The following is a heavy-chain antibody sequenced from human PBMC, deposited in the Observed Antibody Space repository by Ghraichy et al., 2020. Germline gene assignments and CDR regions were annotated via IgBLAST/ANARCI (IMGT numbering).Heavy chain of an antibody. V-gene: IGHV2-70*13. J-gene: IGHJ4*02. Sequence: SGPTLVKPTQTLTLTCTFSGFSLITSGMCVGWIRQPPGKALEWLALIDWDDDKEYSTSLKTRLSISKDTSKNQVVLTMTNMDPVDTATYYCARIVAGTYGFDYWGRGTLVTVSS. CDR2: IDWDDDK. CDR3: ARIVAGTYGFDY. CDR1: GFSLITSGMC. D-gene: IGHD3-10*01.